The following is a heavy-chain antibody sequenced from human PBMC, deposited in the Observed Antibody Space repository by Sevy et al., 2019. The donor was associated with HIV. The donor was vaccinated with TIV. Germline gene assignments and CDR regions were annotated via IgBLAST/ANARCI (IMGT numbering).Heavy chain of an antibody. D-gene: IGHD3-10*01. CDR2: IKQDGSEK. J-gene: IGHJ4*02. CDR1: GFTFSSYW. CDR3: DLGTGGSPIPRENAKNYRYRQRNGLGAEDTAVYYCARDWGVNYYYDSSGYYYY. Sequence: GGSLRLSCAASGFTFSSYWMSWVRQAPGKGLEWVANIKQDGSEKYYVDSVKGRFTISRDNAKNSLYLQMNSLRTEERKINNWDLGTGGSPIPRENAKNYRYRQRNGLGAEDTAVYYCARDWGVNYYYDSSGYYYYWGQGTLVTVSS. V-gene: IGHV3-7*01.